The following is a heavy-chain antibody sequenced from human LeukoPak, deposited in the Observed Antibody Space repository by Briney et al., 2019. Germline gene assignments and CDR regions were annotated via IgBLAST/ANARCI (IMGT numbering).Heavy chain of an antibody. J-gene: IGHJ4*02. CDR3: ARRCSSTSCPLDY. CDR1: GDSISTFY. CDR2: IYARGGT. D-gene: IGHD2-2*01. V-gene: IGHV4-4*09. Sequence: SETLSLTCTVSGDSISTFYWSWIRQPPGKEVEWVGHIYARGGTSYNPSLKSGLTISVDTSKNQFSLKLSSVPAADTAVYYCARRCSSTSCPLDYWGQGTLVTVSS.